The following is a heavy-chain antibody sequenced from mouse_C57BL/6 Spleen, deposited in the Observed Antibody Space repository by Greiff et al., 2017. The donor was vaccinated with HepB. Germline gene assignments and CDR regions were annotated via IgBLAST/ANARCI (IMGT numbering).Heavy chain of an antibody. Sequence: EVKLMESGPGLVKPSQSLSLTCSVTGYSITSGYYWNWIRQFPGNKLEWMGYISYDGSNNYNPSLKNRISITRDTSKNQFFLKLNSVTTEDTATYYWASHGSSFMDYWGQGTSVTVSS. V-gene: IGHV3-6*01. CDR3: ASHGSSFMDY. J-gene: IGHJ4*01. CDR1: GYSITSGYY. CDR2: ISYDGSN. D-gene: IGHD1-1*01.